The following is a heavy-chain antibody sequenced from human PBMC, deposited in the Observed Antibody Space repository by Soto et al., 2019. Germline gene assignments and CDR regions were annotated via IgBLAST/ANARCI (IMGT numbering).Heavy chain of an antibody. CDR2: IYYSGST. Sequence: SETLSLSCTVSGGNISRYDWRWIRQPPGKGLEWVGYIYYSGSTNYNPSLKNRITISVDTSKTQSSLKLSSVTSAYTSMYCGARGGFCIGGSGSW. J-gene: IGHJ5*01. CDR1: GGNISRYD. D-gene: IGHD2-15*01. V-gene: IGHV4-59*01. CDR3: ARGGFCIGGSGS.